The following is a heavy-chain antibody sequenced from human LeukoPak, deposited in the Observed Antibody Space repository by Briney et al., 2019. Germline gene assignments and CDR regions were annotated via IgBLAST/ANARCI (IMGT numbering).Heavy chain of an antibody. CDR3: ARDEDCSGGSCYPSSGMDV. J-gene: IGHJ6*02. D-gene: IGHD2-15*01. Sequence: SETLSLTCTVSGGSISSYYWSWIRQPAGKGLEWIGRIYTSGSTNYNPSLKSRVTISVDTSKNQFSLKLSSVTAADTAVYYCARDEDCSGGSCYPSSGMDVWGQGTTVTVSS. CDR1: GGSISSYY. CDR2: IYTSGST. V-gene: IGHV4-4*07.